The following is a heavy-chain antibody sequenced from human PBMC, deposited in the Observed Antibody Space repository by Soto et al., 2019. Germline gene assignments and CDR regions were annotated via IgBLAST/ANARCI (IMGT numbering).Heavy chain of an antibody. D-gene: IGHD3-22*01. Sequence: QVQLVQSGAEVKKPGASVKVSCKASGYTFTSYGISWVRQAPGQGLEWMGWISAYNGNTNYAQKLQGRVTMTTDTSTSTAYMELRSLRSDDTAVYYCATTRYYDSSGYYPIDYWGQGTLVTVSS. J-gene: IGHJ4*02. CDR1: GYTFTSYG. CDR3: ATTRYYDSSGYYPIDY. V-gene: IGHV1-18*01. CDR2: ISAYNGNT.